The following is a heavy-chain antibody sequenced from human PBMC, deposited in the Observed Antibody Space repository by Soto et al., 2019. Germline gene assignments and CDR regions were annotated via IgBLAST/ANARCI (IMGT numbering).Heavy chain of an antibody. Sequence: ASVKVFCKASGYTFVSHGISWVRQAPGQVFEWMGWISADNDNGNSAQKFQDRVTMTIETSTNTAYMELRNLTSDDTALYYCVREAWQQSPGDGWGQGTLVTVSS. J-gene: IGHJ4*02. CDR3: VREAWQQSPGDG. CDR2: ISADNDNG. CDR1: GYTFVSHG. V-gene: IGHV1-18*01. D-gene: IGHD2-21*01.